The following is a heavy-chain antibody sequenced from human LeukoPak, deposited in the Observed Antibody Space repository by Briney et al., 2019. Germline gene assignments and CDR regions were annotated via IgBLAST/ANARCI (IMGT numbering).Heavy chain of an antibody. CDR2: ISSSGSTI. V-gene: IGHV3-11*01. CDR3: ARDGNYDSSGYYYPHDAFDI. D-gene: IGHD3-22*01. Sequence: GRSLRLSCAASGSTFDDYAMHWVRQAPGKGLEWVSYISSSGSTIYYADSVKGRFTISRDNAKNSLYLQMNSLRAEDTAVYYCARDGNYDSSGYYYPHDAFDIWGQGTMVTVSS. CDR1: GSTFDDYA. J-gene: IGHJ3*02.